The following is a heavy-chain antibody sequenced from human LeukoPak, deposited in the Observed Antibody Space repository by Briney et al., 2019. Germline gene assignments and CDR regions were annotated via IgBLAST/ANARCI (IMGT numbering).Heavy chain of an antibody. D-gene: IGHD2-2*01. CDR3: ARDVVPAASRYYYYYMDV. CDR2: IIPIFGTA. V-gene: IGHV1-69*06. CDR1: GGTFSSYA. J-gene: IGHJ6*03. Sequence: ASVKVSCKASGGTFSSYAISWVRQAPGQGLEWMGGIIPIFGTANYAQKFQGRVTITADKSTSTAYMELSSLRFEDTAVYYCARDVVPAASRYYYYYMDVWGKGTTVTVSS.